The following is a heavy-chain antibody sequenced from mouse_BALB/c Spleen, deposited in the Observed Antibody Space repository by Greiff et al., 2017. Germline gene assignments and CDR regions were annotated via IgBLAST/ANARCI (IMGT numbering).Heavy chain of an antibody. CDR3: TREYGSYWYFDV. CDR2: IYPGNSDT. D-gene: IGHD2-10*02. CDR1: GYTFTSYW. J-gene: IGHJ1*01. Sequence: VQLQQSGTVLARPGASVKMSCKASGYTFTSYWMHWVKQRPGQGLEWIGAIYPGNSDTSYNQKFKGKAKLTAVTSTSTAYMELSSLTNEDSAVYYCTREYGSYWYFDVWGAGTTVTVSA. V-gene: IGHV1-5*01.